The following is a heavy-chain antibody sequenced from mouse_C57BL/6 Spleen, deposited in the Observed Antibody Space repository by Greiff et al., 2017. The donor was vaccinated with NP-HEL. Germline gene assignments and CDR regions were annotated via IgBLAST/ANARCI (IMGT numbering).Heavy chain of an antibody. CDR3: GRGDYDGVDY. J-gene: IGHJ2*01. D-gene: IGHD2-4*01. Sequence: QVQLQQPGAELVMPGASVKLSCKASGYTFTSYWMHWVKQRPGQGLEWIGEIDPSDSYTNYNQKFKGKSTLTVAKSSSTAYMQLSSLTSEDSAVYYCGRGDYDGVDYWGQGTTLTVSS. CDR2: IDPSDSYT. V-gene: IGHV1-69*01. CDR1: GYTFTSYW.